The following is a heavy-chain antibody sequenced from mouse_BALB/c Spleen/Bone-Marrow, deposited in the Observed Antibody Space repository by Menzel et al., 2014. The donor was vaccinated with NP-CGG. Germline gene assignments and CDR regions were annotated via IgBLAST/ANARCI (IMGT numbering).Heavy chain of an antibody. CDR3: ARDSSGGILAMDY. J-gene: IGHJ4*01. D-gene: IGHD3-2*01. CDR2: ISYSGST. CDR1: GDSITSGY. V-gene: IGHV3-8*02. Sequence: EVMLVESGPSLVKPSQTLSLTCSVTGDSITSGYWNWIRKFPGNKLEYMGYISYSGSTYYNPSLESRISISRDISKNQYYLQLNSVTTEDTATYYCARDSSGGILAMDYWGQGTSVTVSS.